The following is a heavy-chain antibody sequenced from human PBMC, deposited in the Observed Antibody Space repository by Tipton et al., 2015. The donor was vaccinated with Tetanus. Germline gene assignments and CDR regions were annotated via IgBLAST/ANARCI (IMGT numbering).Heavy chain of an antibody. Sequence: LRLSCTASGFSFGDYAMSWFRQSPGKGLEWIGEINHSGSTTYSPSFKSRVTIPVDTPKNQFSLKLTSLTVADTAVYYCARGGSYSYGPRGFDLWGRGTLVTVSS. CDR2: INHSGST. J-gene: IGHJ2*01. CDR1: GFSFGDYA. V-gene: IGHV4-34*01. CDR3: ARGGSYSYGPRGFDL. D-gene: IGHD5-18*01.